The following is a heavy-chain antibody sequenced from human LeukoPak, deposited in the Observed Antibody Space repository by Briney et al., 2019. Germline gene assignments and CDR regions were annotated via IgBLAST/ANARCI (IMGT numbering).Heavy chain of an antibody. CDR3: AKDNPDFGDAFDI. Sequence: GGSLRLSCAVSGFTFSSYGMHWVRQAPGKGLEWVAFIRYDGSNKYYADSVKGRFTISRDNSKNTLYLQMNSLRAEDTAVYYCAKDNPDFGDAFDIWGQGTMVTVSS. D-gene: IGHD4-17*01. V-gene: IGHV3-30*02. CDR1: GFTFSSYG. J-gene: IGHJ3*02. CDR2: IRYDGSNK.